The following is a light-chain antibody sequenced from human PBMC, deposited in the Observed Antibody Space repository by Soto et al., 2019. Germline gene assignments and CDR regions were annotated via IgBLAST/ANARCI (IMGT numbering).Light chain of an antibody. V-gene: IGLV2-8*01. Sequence: QSALTQPPSASGSPGQSVTISCTGTSSDVGGYNYVSWHQQHPGKAPRLMIYEVSKRPSGVPDRFSGSKSGNTASLTVSGLQVEDEADYYCISYAGSNSFVFGTGTKVTVL. CDR1: SSDVGGYNY. J-gene: IGLJ1*01. CDR2: EVS. CDR3: ISYAGSNSFV.